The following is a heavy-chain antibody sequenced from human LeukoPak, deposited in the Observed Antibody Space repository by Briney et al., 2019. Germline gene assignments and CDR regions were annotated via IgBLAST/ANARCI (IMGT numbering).Heavy chain of an antibody. V-gene: IGHV1-2*02. J-gene: IGHJ4*02. CDR1: GYTFTGYY. CDR2: INPNSGGT. CDR3: ARRPGYSYGFDY. D-gene: IGHD5-18*01. Sequence: ASVKVSCKASGYTFTGYYMHWVRQAPGQGLEWMGWINPNSGGTNYAQKFQGRVTMTRDTSISTAYMELSRLRSDDTAVYYCARRPGYSYGFDYWGQGTLVTVSS.